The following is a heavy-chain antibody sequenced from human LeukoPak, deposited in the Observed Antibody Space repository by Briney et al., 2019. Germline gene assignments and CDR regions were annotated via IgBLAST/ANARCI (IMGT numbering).Heavy chain of an antibody. CDR2: ISSSSSTI. CDR3: ARTLGRVLRYFDPLGYFDY. D-gene: IGHD3-9*01. Sequence: GGSLRLSCAASGFTFSSYSMNWVRQAPGKGLEWVSYISSSSSTIYYADSVKGRFTIPRDNAKNSLYLQMNSLRAEDTAVYYCARTLGRVLRYFDPLGYFDYWGQGTLVTVSS. V-gene: IGHV3-48*01. J-gene: IGHJ4*02. CDR1: GFTFSSYS.